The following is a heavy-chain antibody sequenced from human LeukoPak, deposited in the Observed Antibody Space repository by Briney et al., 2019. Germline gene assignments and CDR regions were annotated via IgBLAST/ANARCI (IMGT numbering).Heavy chain of an antibody. J-gene: IGHJ3*02. CDR2: IYYSGST. Sequence: LRLSCAASGFTFSSYAMSWIRQHPGKGLEWIGYIYYSGSTYYNPSLKSRVTISVDTSKNQFSLKLSSVTAADTAVYYCARVENVIYYDSRAGAFDIWGQGTMVTVSS. CDR1: GFTFSSYA. D-gene: IGHD3-22*01. CDR3: ARVENVIYYDSRAGAFDI. V-gene: IGHV4-31*02.